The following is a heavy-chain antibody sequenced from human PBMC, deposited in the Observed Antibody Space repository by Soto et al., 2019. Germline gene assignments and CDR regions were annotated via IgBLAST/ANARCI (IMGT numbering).Heavy chain of an antibody. Sequence: EVQLVESGGGLVQPGGSLRLSCAASGFTFSRYWMSWVRQAPGKGLEWVANIKQDGGEKYSVDSVKGRFTISRDNAKNLLFLQMNSLRAEDTAVYYCASLSINGDMDVWGQGATVTVSS. V-gene: IGHV3-7*01. J-gene: IGHJ6*02. CDR2: IKQDGGEK. CDR3: ASLSINGDMDV. D-gene: IGHD3-3*02. CDR1: GFTFSRYW.